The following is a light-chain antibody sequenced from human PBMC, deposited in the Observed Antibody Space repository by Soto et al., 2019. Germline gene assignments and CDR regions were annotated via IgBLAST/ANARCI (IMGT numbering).Light chain of an antibody. CDR1: QDISSY. J-gene: IGKJ1*01. CDR2: DAS. V-gene: IGKV1-33*01. Sequence: DIQMTQSPSSLSASVGDRVTISCQASQDISSYLNWYQQKSGKAPKLLIYDASNLATGVPSRFSGSGSGTDFTLTISSLQAEDVAVYYCQQYYGPPPWTFGQGTKVEIK. CDR3: QQYYGPPPWT.